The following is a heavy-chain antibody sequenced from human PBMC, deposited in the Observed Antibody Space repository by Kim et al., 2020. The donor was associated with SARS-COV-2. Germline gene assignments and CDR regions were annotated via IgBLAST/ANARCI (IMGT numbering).Heavy chain of an antibody. V-gene: IGHV3-23*01. J-gene: IGHJ4*02. D-gene: IGHD6-19*01. Sequence: GGSLRLSCAASGFPFSSYAMSWVRQAPGKGLEWVSAFSGSGGSTYYADSVKGRFTISRDNSKNTLYLQMNSLRAEDTAVYYCAKVDSAVAGFDYWGQGTLVTVSS. CDR2: FSGSGGST. CDR1: GFPFSSYA. CDR3: AKVDSAVAGFDY.